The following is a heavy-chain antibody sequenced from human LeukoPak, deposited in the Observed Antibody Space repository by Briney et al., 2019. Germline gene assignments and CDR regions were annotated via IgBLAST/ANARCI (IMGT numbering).Heavy chain of an antibody. CDR3: ARGSFDTMVRGVIITKGPYYFDY. D-gene: IGHD3-10*01. Sequence: VASVKVSCKASGGTFSSYAISWVRQAPGQGLECMGWINAGRNTKYSQHFQDRVAITKDTSATTAYMELSSLRSEDTAVYYCARGSFDTMVRGVIITKGPYYFDYWGQGTLVTVSS. V-gene: IGHV1-3*01. J-gene: IGHJ4*02. CDR1: GGTFSSYA. CDR2: INAGRNT.